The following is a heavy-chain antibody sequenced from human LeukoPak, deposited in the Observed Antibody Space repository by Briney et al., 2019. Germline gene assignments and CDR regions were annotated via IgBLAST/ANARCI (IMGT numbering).Heavy chain of an antibody. CDR3: ARGLVRITMIVGAMGATYYFDY. D-gene: IGHD3-22*01. J-gene: IGHJ4*02. CDR2: INHSGST. CDR1: GGSFSGYY. Sequence: SETLSLTCAVYGGSFSGYYWSWIRQPPGKGLEWVGEINHSGSTNYNPSLKSRVTISVDTSKNQFSLKLSSVTAADTAVYYCARGLVRITMIVGAMGATYYFDYWGQGTLVTVSS. V-gene: IGHV4-34*01.